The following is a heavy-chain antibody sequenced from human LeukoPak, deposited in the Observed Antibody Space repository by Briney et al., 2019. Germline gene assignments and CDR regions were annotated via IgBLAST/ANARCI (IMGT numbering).Heavy chain of an antibody. Sequence: SLRLSCAASGFTFDDYVMHWVRQGPGKGLEWVSSISWNSGSIGYGDAVKGRFTISRDNAKNSLYLQMNSLRAEDTAVYYCARDVPSYGSGSYDYWGQGTLVTVSS. D-gene: IGHD3-10*01. CDR2: ISWNSGSI. J-gene: IGHJ4*02. CDR3: ARDVPSYGSGSYDY. V-gene: IGHV3-9*01. CDR1: GFTFDDYV.